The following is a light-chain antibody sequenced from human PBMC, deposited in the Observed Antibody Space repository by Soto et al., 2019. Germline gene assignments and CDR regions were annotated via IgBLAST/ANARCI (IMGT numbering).Light chain of an antibody. Sequence: QSALTQPASVSGSPGQSITISCTGTSSDVGGYNYVSWYQHHPGKAPKLMIYEVSNRPSGVSNRFSGSKSGNTASLTISGLQAEDEADYYCSSYTSSSTLYVFGSGTKVT. CDR2: EVS. CDR3: SSYTSSSTLYV. CDR1: SSDVGGYNY. V-gene: IGLV2-14*01. J-gene: IGLJ1*01.